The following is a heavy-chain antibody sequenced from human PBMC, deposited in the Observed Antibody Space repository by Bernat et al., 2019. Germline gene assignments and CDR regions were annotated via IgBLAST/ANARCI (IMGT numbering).Heavy chain of an antibody. D-gene: IGHD3-16*01. V-gene: IGHV3-23*01. CDR2: ISGSGVST. J-gene: IGHJ3*02. CDR1: GFTFSSYP. CDR3: ARDQQFPVITFGGVTDAFDI. Sequence: EVQLLESGGGLVQPGGSLRLSCAASGFTFSSYPMSWVRQAPGKGLEWVSAISGSGVSTYYADSVKGRFTISRANSKNTLYLQMNSLRAEDTAIYYCARDQQFPVITFGGVTDAFDIWGQGTMVTVSS.